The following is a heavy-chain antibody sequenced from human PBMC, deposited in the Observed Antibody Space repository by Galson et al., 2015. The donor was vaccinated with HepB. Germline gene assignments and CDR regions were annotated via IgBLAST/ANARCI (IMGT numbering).Heavy chain of an antibody. J-gene: IGHJ6*03. CDR2: ISYDGSGE. CDR1: GFTFSNHA. D-gene: IGHD3-3*01. V-gene: IGHV3-30*04. CDR3: ARQVRILEWLFLGYYMDV. Sequence: SLRLSCAASGFTFSNHAMHWVRQAPGKGLEWVAVISYDGSGENYADSVKGRFTVSRDNSKNTVSLHMNALSAADTALYYCARQVRILEWLFLGYYMDVWGKGPTVIVSS.